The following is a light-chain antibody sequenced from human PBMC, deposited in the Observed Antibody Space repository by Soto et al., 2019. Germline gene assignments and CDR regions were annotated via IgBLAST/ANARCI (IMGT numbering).Light chain of an antibody. Sequence: ESVLTQSPGTLSLSPGERATLSCRASQSVSNNYLAWYQQKPGQAPRLLIYGASNRATGIPDRFSGSGSGTDFTLTISRLEPEDFAVYYCQQYGSPLFTFGQGTRLEIK. CDR1: QSVSNNY. J-gene: IGKJ5*01. CDR2: GAS. V-gene: IGKV3-20*01. CDR3: QQYGSPLFT.